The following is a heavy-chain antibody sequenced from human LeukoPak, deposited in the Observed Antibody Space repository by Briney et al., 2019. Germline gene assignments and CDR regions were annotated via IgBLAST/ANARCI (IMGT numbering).Heavy chain of an antibody. D-gene: IGHD3-3*01. CDR1: GYSISSGYY. CDR2: IYHSGST. CDR3: ARESGEYYDFWSGYWYYFDY. Sequence: SETLSLTCTVSGYSISSGYYWGWTRQPPGKGLEWIGSIYHSGSTYYNPSLKSRVTISVDTSKNQFSLKLSSVTAADTAVYYCARESGEYYDFWSGYWYYFDYWGQGTLVTVSS. J-gene: IGHJ4*02. V-gene: IGHV4-38-2*02.